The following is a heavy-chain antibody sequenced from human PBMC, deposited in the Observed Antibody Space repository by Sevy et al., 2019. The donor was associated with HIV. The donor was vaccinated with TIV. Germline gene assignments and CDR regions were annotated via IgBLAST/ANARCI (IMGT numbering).Heavy chain of an antibody. CDR1: GFTFSSYA. V-gene: IGHV3-30-3*01. Sequence: GGSLRLSCAASGFTFSSYAMHWVRQAPGKGLEWVAVISYDGSNKYYADSVKGRFTISRDNSKNTLYLQMNSLRVDDSAVYYCTKGVAMDVWGQGTTVTVSS. CDR3: TKGVAMDV. J-gene: IGHJ6*02. D-gene: IGHD2-8*01. CDR2: ISYDGSNK.